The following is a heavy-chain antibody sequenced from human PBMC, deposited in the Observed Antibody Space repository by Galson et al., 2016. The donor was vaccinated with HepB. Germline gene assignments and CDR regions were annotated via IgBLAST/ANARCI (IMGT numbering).Heavy chain of an antibody. Sequence: SLRLSCAASGFTFSSYSMNWVRQAPGKGLEWVSSISSSSSYIYYADSVKGRFTISRDNAKNSLYLQMNSLRAEDKAVYYCARGDIVGAIFDYWGQGTLVTVSS. CDR3: ARGDIVGAIFDY. J-gene: IGHJ4*02. CDR2: ISSSSSYI. V-gene: IGHV3-21*01. CDR1: GFTFSSYS. D-gene: IGHD1-26*01.